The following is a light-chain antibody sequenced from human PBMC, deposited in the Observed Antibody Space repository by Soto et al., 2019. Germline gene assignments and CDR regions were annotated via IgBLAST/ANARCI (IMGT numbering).Light chain of an antibody. CDR3: QQSYSTPRT. V-gene: IGKV1-39*01. J-gene: IGKJ1*01. CDR1: QSISSY. CDR2: AAS. Sequence: DIQMTQSPSSLSASVGYRVTITCRSSQSISSYLNWYQQKPGKAPKLLIYAASSLQSGVPSRFSGSGSGTDFTLTISSLQHEDFATYYCQQSYSTPRTFGPGTKVDIK.